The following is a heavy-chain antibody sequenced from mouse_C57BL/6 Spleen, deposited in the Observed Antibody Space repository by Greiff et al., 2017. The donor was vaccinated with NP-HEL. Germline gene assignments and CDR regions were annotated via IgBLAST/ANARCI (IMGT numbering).Heavy chain of an antibody. CDR1: GFNIKNTY. Sequence: EVKLVESVAELVRPGASVKLSCTASGFNIKNTYMHWVKQRPEQGLEWIGRIDPANGNTKYAPKFQGKATITADTSSNTAYLQLSSLTSEDTAIYYCARRDIISYDYDVIAYWGQGTLVTVSA. CDR3: ARRDIISYDYDVIAY. CDR2: IDPANGNT. J-gene: IGHJ3*01. D-gene: IGHD2-4*01. V-gene: IGHV14-3*01.